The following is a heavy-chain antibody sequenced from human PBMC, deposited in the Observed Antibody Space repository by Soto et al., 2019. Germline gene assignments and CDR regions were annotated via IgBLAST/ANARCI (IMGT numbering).Heavy chain of an antibody. J-gene: IGHJ5*02. CDR2: IIPIFGTA. V-gene: IGHV1-69*06. Sequence: SVKVSCKASGGTFSSYAISWVRQAPGQGLEWMGGIIPIFGTAHYAQKFQGRVTITADKSTSTAYMALSSLRSEDTAVYYCARYLLEWHSTPLFDPWGQGTLVTVSS. CDR3: ARYLLEWHSTPLFDP. CDR1: GGTFSSYA. D-gene: IGHD3-3*01.